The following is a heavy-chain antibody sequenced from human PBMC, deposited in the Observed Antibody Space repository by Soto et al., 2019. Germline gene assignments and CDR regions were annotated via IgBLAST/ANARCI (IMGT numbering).Heavy chain of an antibody. J-gene: IGHJ5*02. CDR3: ARGHYYDSSGYLVWWFDP. V-gene: IGHV4-59*01. D-gene: IGHD3-22*01. CDR1: GGSISSYC. CDR2: IYYSGST. Sequence: PSETLSLTCTVSGGSISSYCWSWIRQPPGKGLEWIGYIYYSGSTNYNPSLKSRVTISVDTSKNQFSLKLSSVTAADTAVYYCARGHYYDSSGYLVWWFDPWGQGTLVTVS.